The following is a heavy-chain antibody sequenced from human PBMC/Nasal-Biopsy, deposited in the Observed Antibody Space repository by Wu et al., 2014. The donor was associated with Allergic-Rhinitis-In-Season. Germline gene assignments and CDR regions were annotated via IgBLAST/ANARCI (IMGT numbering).Heavy chain of an antibody. CDR3: ARDSKGPMGRGLSSPLFDL. D-gene: IGHD3-10*01. V-gene: IGHV4-61*01. J-gene: IGHJ5*02. CDR1: GDSVTSGISY. CDR2: MSYQGRT. Sequence: TLSLTCTVSGDSVTSGISYWSWIRQPPGKGLEWIGYMSYQGRTKYNPSLKSRVTISVDSSKNQFSLKLTSVTAADTAVYYCARDSKGPMGRGLSSPLFDLWGQGTLVTVSS.